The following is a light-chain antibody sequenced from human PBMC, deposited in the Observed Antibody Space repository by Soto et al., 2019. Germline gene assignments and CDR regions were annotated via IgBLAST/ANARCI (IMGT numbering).Light chain of an antibody. Sequence: GLIDSPFSPSLCPVERATLLCSASQSVSSSYLAWYQQKPGQAPRLLIYGASSRATGIQDRFSGSGSGTDFTLTISRLEPEDFAVYYFQQYGSAETWTFGQGTKVDIK. CDR1: QSVSSSY. V-gene: IGKV3-20*01. CDR3: QQYGSAETWT. CDR2: GAS. J-gene: IGKJ1*01.